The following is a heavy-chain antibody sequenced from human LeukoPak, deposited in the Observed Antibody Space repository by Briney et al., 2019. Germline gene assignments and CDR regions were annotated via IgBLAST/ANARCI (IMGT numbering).Heavy chain of an antibody. CDR2: IIPIFGTA. CDR1: GGSFSSYA. Sequence: GASVNVSCKASGGSFSSYAINWVRQAPGQGLEWMGGIIPIFGTANYAQKFQDRVTITAVESMSTVYMELSSLRSEDTAVYYCARDLSGDYGDSYWGQGTLVTVSS. V-gene: IGHV1-69*01. D-gene: IGHD4-17*01. J-gene: IGHJ4*02. CDR3: ARDLSGDYGDSY.